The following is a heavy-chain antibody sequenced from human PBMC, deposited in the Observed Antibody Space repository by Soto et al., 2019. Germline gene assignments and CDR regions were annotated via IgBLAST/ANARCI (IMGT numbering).Heavy chain of an antibody. CDR3: ARGPSMPIWFGELSFDY. CDR1: GGSFSGYY. V-gene: IGHV4-34*01. CDR2: INHIGST. Sequence: SETLSLTCPVYGGSFSGYYWSWMRQPPGKGLEWIGEINHIGSTNYNPSLKSRVTISVDTSKNQFSLKLSSVTAADTAVYYCARGPSMPIWFGELSFDYWGQGTLVTVSS. J-gene: IGHJ4*02. D-gene: IGHD3-10*01.